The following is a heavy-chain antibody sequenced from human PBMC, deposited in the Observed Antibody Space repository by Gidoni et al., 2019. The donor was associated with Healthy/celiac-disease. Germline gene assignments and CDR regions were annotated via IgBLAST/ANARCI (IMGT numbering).Heavy chain of an antibody. J-gene: IGHJ5*02. D-gene: IGHD6-13*01. Sequence: QVQLPQWGAGLFMPSETLSPTCSVYGASLRGYFWSWLRHPPGKGLEWIGEINHSGRTNYTPSIKSGVTISVDTSKDQFSLKLSSVTAADKAVYYCARGRDHRGYSSSWYGARWRRNWFDPWGQGTLVTVSS. V-gene: IGHV4-34*01. CDR1: GASLRGYF. CDR3: ARGRDHRGYSSSWYGARWRRNWFDP. CDR2: INHSGRT.